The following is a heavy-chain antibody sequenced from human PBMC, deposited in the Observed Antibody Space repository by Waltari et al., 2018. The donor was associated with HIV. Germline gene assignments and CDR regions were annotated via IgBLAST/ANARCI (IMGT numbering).Heavy chain of an antibody. Sequence: QVPLVQSGPEVKRTGASVSISCEASGNTLSDFAVHWVRQAPPRGLGWMDRIKLGLEEGSVSAKVPGRVSLKWDTSQSVVFMELKNLRSDDTAVYLGARGTPWLVRVLESWGQGTQVTGSS. D-gene: IGHD6-19*01. CDR1: GNTLSDFA. V-gene: IGHV1-3*01. CDR3: ARGTPWLVRVLES. J-gene: IGHJ1*01. CDR2: IKLGLEEG.